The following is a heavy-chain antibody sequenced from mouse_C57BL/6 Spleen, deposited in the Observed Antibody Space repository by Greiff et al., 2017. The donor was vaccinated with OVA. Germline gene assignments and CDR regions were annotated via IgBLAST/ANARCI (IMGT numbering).Heavy chain of an antibody. Sequence: QVQLQQSGAELVKPGASVKLSCKASGYTFPEYTIHWVKQRSGQGLEWIGWFYPGSGSITYNEKFKDKATLTEDKSSSTVYMALSRLTSEDSAVYFWARHEVRDNWFAYWGQGTLVTVSA. J-gene: IGHJ3*01. CDR3: ARHEVRDNWFAY. V-gene: IGHV1-62-2*01. CDR1: GYTFPEYT. CDR2: FYPGSGSI.